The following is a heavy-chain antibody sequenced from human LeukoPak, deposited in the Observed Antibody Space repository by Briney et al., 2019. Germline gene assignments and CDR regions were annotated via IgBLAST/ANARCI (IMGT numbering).Heavy chain of an antibody. J-gene: IGHJ6*03. D-gene: IGHD2-2*01. CDR2: IYYSGST. CDR3: ARQAGIVVVPAASPYMDV. Sequence: SETLSLTCAVSGGSISSGDYYWSWIRQPPGKGLEWIGYIYYSGSTYYNPSLKSRVTISVDTSKNQFSLKLSSVTAADTAVYYCARQAGIVVVPAASPYMDVWGKGTTVTVSS. V-gene: IGHV4-30-4*08. CDR1: GGSISSGDYY.